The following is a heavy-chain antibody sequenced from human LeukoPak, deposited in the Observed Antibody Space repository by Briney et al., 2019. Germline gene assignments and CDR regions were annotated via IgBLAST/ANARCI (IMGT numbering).Heavy chain of an antibody. CDR2: IYYSGST. CDR1: GGSISSSSYY. Sequence: SETLSLTCTVSGGSISSSSYYWGWIRQPPGKGLEWIGSIYYSGSTYYNPSLKSRVTISVDTSKNQFSLKLSSVTAADTAVSYCARQPGSFTYYDFWSGYYTLNWFDPWGQGTLVTVSS. CDR3: ARQPGSFTYYDFWSGYYTLNWFDP. D-gene: IGHD3-3*01. V-gene: IGHV4-39*01. J-gene: IGHJ5*02.